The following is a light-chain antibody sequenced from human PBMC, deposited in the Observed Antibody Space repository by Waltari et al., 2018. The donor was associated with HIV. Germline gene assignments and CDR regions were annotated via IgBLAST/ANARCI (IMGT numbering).Light chain of an antibody. Sequence: SYVLTQTPSVSVAPGQTARINCGGDKIERKSGHWYQQKPGQAPVLVVYDDSDRPSGIPERFSGSNSGNTATLTISRVEAGDEADYYCQVWDSSSDHWVFGGGTKLTVL. V-gene: IGLV3-21*02. CDR1: KIERKS. CDR3: QVWDSSSDHWV. CDR2: DDS. J-gene: IGLJ3*02.